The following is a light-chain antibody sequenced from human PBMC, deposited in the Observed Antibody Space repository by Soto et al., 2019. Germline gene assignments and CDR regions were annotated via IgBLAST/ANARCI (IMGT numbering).Light chain of an antibody. Sequence: EIVLTQSPATLSLSPGERATLSCRASQSVSSLAWYQQKRGQAPRLLIYVASNRATGIPARFSGSGSGTDFTLTISSLEPEDFAVYYCQHRSNWPVTFGGGTKVEI. J-gene: IGKJ4*01. CDR1: QSVSS. V-gene: IGKV3-11*01. CDR3: QHRSNWPVT. CDR2: VAS.